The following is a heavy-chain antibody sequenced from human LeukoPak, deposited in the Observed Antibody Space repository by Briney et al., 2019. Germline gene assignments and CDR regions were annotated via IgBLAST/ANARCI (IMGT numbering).Heavy chain of an antibody. Sequence: PGGSLRLSCAASGFTFSSYAMTWVRQAPGEGLEWVSAISGRGGSTYYADSVKGRFTISRDNSKNTLYLQMNSLRAEDTAVYYCAKDPLVRGLTYDSWGQGTLVTVSS. CDR1: GFTFSSYA. D-gene: IGHD3-10*01. CDR2: ISGRGGST. V-gene: IGHV3-23*01. J-gene: IGHJ4*02. CDR3: AKDPLVRGLTYDS.